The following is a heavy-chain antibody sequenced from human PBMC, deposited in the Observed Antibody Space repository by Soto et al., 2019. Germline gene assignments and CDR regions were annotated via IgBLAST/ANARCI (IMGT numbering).Heavy chain of an antibody. CDR2: INSDGSST. D-gene: IGHD3-3*01. Sequence: EVQLVESGGGLVQPGGSLRLSCAASGFTFSSYWMHWVRQAPGKGLVWVSSINSDGSSTSYADSVKGRFTISRDNAKNTRYLQMNSLRAEDTAVYYCARDYDFWSGSNWFDPWGQGTLVTVSS. J-gene: IGHJ5*02. CDR3: ARDYDFWSGSNWFDP. CDR1: GFTFSSYW. V-gene: IGHV3-74*01.